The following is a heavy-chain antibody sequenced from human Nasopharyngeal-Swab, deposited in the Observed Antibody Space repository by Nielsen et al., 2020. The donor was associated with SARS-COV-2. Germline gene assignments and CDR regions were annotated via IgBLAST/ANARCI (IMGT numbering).Heavy chain of an antibody. Sequence: GESLKISCAASGFTFSSYAMRWVRQAPGKGLEWVSAISGSGGSTYYADSVKGRFTISRDNSKNTVNLQMNSLRAEDTAIYYCAKDRDSGDDSDDYYHYYGMDVWGQGTTVTVSS. D-gene: IGHD5-12*01. J-gene: IGHJ6*02. CDR2: ISGSGGST. V-gene: IGHV3-23*01. CDR1: GFTFSSYA. CDR3: AKDRDSGDDSDDYYHYYGMDV.